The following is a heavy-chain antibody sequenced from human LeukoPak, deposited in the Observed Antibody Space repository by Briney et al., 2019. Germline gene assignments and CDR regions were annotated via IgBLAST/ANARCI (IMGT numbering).Heavy chain of an antibody. CDR1: GFTFSSYA. J-gene: IGHJ4*02. V-gene: IGHV3-23*01. Sequence: GGSPRLSCAVSGFTFSSYAMSWVRQAPGKGLEWVSAISGSGGSTYYADSVKGRFTISRDNSKNTLYLQMSSLRAEDTAVYYCAKEFGHYYDSSGYYYDYWGQGTLVTVSS. CDR3: AKEFGHYYDSSGYYYDY. CDR2: ISGSGGST. D-gene: IGHD3-22*01.